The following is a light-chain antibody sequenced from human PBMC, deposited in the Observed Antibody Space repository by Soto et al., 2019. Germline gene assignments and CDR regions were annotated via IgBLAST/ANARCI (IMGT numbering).Light chain of an antibody. CDR1: SSDVGAYNF. V-gene: IGLV2-14*03. CDR3: SSYTSSSTHV. J-gene: IGLJ1*01. CDR2: DVS. Sequence: QSALTQPASVSGSPGQSITISCTGTSSDVGAYNFVSWYQQHPGKLPKLMIFDVSRRPSGVSDRFSGSKSGNTASLTISGXQAEXEXXXYCSSYTSSSTHVFGSGTKLTVL.